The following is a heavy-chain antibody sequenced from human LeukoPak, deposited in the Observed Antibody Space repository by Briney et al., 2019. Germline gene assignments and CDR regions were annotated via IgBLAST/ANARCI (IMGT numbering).Heavy chain of an antibody. CDR3: ARDQDQAGTSWFDP. V-gene: IGHV3-30*04. D-gene: IGHD6-19*01. CDR1: GFTFSSYA. CDR2: ISYDGSNK. Sequence: PGGSLRLSCAASGFTFSSYAMHWVRQAPGKGLEWVAVISYDGSNKYYADSVKGRFTISRDNSKNTLYLQMNSLRAEDTAVYYCARDQDQAGTSWFDPWGQGTLVTVSS. J-gene: IGHJ5*02.